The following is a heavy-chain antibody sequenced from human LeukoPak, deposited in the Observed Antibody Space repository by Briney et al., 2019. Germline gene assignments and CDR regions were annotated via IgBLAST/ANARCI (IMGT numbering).Heavy chain of an antibody. Sequence: SETLSLTCTVSGGSLSSYYWSWIRQPPGKGLEWSWYIYYSGSTNYNPSLKSRVTISVDTSKNQFSLKLSSVTAADTAVYYCARHRRCSSTSCLFDYWGQGTLVTVSS. CDR1: GGSLSSYY. J-gene: IGHJ4*02. V-gene: IGHV4-59*08. CDR3: ARHRRCSSTSCLFDY. D-gene: IGHD2-2*01. CDR2: IYYSGST.